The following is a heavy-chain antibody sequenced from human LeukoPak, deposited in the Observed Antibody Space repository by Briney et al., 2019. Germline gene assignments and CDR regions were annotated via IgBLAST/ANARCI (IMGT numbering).Heavy chain of an antibody. CDR3: ARTYYYDSSGYYLNDYFDH. V-gene: IGHV5-51*01. CDR2: IYPGDSDT. D-gene: IGHD3-22*01. J-gene: IGHJ4*02. CDR1: GYSFTSYW. Sequence: GESLKISCKGSGYSFTSYWIGWVRQMPGKGLEWMGIIYPGDSDTRYSPSFQGQVTISADKSISTAYLQWSSLKASDTAMYYCARTYYYDSSGYYLNDYFDHWGQGTLVTVSS.